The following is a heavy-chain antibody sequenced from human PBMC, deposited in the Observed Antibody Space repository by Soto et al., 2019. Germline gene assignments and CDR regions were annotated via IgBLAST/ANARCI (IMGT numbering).Heavy chain of an antibody. V-gene: IGHV1-69*01. Sequence: QVQLVQSGAEVKKPGSSVKVSCKASGGTFSSYAISWVRQAPGQGLEWMGGTIPIFGTANYAEKFQGRVTITADESTSTAYRELSSLRSEDTAVYYCARALYSSGWGKFDYWGQGTLVTVSS. J-gene: IGHJ4*02. D-gene: IGHD6-19*01. CDR3: ARALYSSGWGKFDY. CDR1: GGTFSSYA. CDR2: TIPIFGTA.